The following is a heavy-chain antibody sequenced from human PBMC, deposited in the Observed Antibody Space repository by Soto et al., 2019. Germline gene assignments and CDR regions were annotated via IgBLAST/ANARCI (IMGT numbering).Heavy chain of an antibody. Sequence: GESLKISCKGSGYSFTSYWIGWVRQMPGIGLEWMGIIYPGDSDTRYSPSFQGQVTISADNSISTAYLQWSSLKASDTAMYHCARRYIPVRYVYYFDYWGQGTLVTVSS. D-gene: IGHD3-16*02. J-gene: IGHJ4*02. V-gene: IGHV5-51*01. CDR1: GYSFTSYW. CDR3: ARRYIPVRYVYYFDY. CDR2: IYPGDSDT.